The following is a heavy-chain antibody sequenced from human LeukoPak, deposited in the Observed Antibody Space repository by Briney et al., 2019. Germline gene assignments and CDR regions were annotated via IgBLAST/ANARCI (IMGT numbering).Heavy chain of an antibody. Sequence: PSQTLSLTCTVSGGSISSGSYYWSWIRQPAGKGLEWIVRIYTSGSTNYNPSLKSRVTISVDTSKNQFSLKLSSVTAADTAVYYCARDLAYYDFWSGYYTLTYFDYWGQGTLVTVSS. J-gene: IGHJ4*02. V-gene: IGHV4-61*02. CDR3: ARDLAYYDFWSGYYTLTYFDY. CDR1: GGSISSGSYY. D-gene: IGHD3-3*01. CDR2: IYTSGST.